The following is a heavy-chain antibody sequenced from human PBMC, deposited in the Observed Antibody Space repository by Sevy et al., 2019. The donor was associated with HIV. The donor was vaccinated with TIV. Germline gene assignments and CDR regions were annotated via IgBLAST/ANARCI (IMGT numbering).Heavy chain of an antibody. Sequence: GGSLRLSCTASGFSFSGYAMHWVRQAPGKGLEWVVGISDDGSRKYYVNSVKDRFTISRDNSENTLYLEMNSLRSEDTAIYYCARDRWRFFEWLRVAFDIWGQGTMVTVSS. D-gene: IGHD3-3*01. V-gene: IGHV3-30-3*01. J-gene: IGHJ3*02. CDR1: GFSFSGYA. CDR2: ISDDGSRK. CDR3: ARDRWRFFEWLRVAFDI.